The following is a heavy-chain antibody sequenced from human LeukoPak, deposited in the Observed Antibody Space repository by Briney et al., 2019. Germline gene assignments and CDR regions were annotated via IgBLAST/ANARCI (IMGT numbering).Heavy chain of an antibody. V-gene: IGHV3-30-3*01. CDR2: ISYDGSNK. J-gene: IGHJ4*02. D-gene: IGHD4-11*01. CDR1: GFTFSSYT. CDR3: ARAYSTLAPFDY. Sequence: QPGRSLRLSCAASGFTFSSYTMHWVRQAPGKGLEWVAVISYDGSNKYYADSVKGRFTISRDNSKNTLYLQMNSLRAEDTAVYYCARAYSTLAPFDYWGQGTLVTVSS.